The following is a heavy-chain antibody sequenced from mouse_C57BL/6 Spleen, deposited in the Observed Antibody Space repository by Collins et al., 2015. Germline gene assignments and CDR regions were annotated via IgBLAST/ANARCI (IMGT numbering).Heavy chain of an antibody. CDR1: GYTFTSYW. V-gene: IGHV1-52*01. D-gene: IGHD4-1*01. CDR2: IDPSDSEI. CDR3: ARDPGTGGY. J-gene: IGHJ2*01. Sequence: QVQLQQPGAELVSPGSSVKLSCKASGYTFTSYWMHWVKQRPIEGLEWIGNIDPSDSEIHYNHKFKDKATLTVDKSSSTAYMQLSSLTSEDPAVYYCARDPGTGGYWGQGTTLTVSS.